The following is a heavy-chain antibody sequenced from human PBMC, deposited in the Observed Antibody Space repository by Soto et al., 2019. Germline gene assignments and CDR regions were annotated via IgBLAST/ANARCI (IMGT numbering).Heavy chain of an antibody. Sequence: SETLSLTCTVSGGSISSSSCYWGWIRLPPGKGLEWVGNIYYNGNTYYNPSLKSGVTISVDTSKSQFSLKLSSVTAADTAVYYCARLRIYCSGGTCYYYFDYWGQGTLVTVSS. CDR2: IYYNGNT. D-gene: IGHD2-15*01. CDR3: ARLRIYCSGGTCYYYFDY. CDR1: GGSISSSSCY. V-gene: IGHV4-39*01. J-gene: IGHJ4*02.